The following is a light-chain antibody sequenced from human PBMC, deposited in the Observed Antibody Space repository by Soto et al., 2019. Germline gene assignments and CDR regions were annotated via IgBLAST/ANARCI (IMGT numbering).Light chain of an antibody. CDR1: QSVSSNS. Sequence: EIVLTQSPGTLSLSPGERATLSCRASQSVSSNSLAWYQQTPGQAPRLLIYGSSSRATGIPDRFSGSGSGTDFTLTISGLEPEAFAVYYCQQYCRSPFTFGQGTRLEIK. V-gene: IGKV3-20*01. CDR3: QQYCRSPFT. J-gene: IGKJ5*01. CDR2: GSS.